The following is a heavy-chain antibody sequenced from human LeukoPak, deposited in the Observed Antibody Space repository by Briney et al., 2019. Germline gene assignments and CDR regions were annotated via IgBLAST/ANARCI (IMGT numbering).Heavy chain of an antibody. D-gene: IGHD2-15*01. CDR3: ARHECGGSCYPEDY. CDR2: IYYTGNT. V-gene: IGHV4-59*08. J-gene: IGHJ4*02. CDR1: GGSISNYY. Sequence: SETLSLTCTVSGGSISNYYWSWIRQSPGKGLEWIGYIYYTGNTNYNPSLESRVIISVDTSKNQFSLKLSSETAADTAVYYCARHECGGSCYPEDYWGQGTLVTVSS.